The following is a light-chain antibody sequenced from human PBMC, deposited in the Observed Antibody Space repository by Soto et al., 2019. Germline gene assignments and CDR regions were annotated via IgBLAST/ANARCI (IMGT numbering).Light chain of an antibody. CDR2: KAS. CDR3: QQYNSYSIT. Sequence: DIQMTQSPSTLSASVGDRVTITCRASQSISSWLAWYQQKPGKAPKLLIYKASSLESGVPSRFSGSGSGTEFTLTISSLQPDDFATYYCQQYNSYSITFGPGTKVAIK. J-gene: IGKJ3*01. CDR1: QSISSW. V-gene: IGKV1-5*03.